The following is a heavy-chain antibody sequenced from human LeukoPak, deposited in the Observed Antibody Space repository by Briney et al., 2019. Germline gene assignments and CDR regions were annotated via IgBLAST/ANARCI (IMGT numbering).Heavy chain of an antibody. J-gene: IGHJ4*02. CDR2: INPHSGDT. CDR1: GYTFTSYG. CDR3: ARSPHILTGENFDY. V-gene: IGHV1-2*02. Sequence: ASVKVSCKASGYTFTSYGISWVRQAPGQVLEWMGWINPHSGDTNYAQKFQDRVSMTRDTSISTAYMHLSRLKSDDTAVYYCARSPHILTGENFDYWGQGTLLTVSS. D-gene: IGHD3-9*01.